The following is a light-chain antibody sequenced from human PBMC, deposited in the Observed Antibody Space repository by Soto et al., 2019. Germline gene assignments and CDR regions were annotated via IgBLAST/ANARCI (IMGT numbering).Light chain of an antibody. Sequence: DIQMTQSPSSLSASVGDRVTITCRASQSISSYLNWYQQKPGKAPKLLIYAASSLQSGVPSRFSGSGSRTDFTLTIISLQPEDFATYYCQQSYSTPFTFGGGTKVEIK. CDR1: QSISSY. J-gene: IGKJ4*01. V-gene: IGKV1-39*01. CDR2: AAS. CDR3: QQSYSTPFT.